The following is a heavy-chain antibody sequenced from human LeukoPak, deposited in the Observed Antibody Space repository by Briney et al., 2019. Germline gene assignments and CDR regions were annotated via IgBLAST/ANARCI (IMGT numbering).Heavy chain of an antibody. CDR3: ARDGLYCSGGSCLNWFDP. D-gene: IGHD2-15*01. Sequence: PSETLSLTCAVYGGSFSGYYWSWIRQPPGKGLEWIGEINHSGSTYYNPSLKSRVTISVDTSKNQFSLKLSSVTAADTAVYYCARDGLYCSGGSCLNWFDPWGQGTLVTVSS. J-gene: IGHJ5*02. CDR2: INHSGST. CDR1: GGSFSGYY. V-gene: IGHV4-34*01.